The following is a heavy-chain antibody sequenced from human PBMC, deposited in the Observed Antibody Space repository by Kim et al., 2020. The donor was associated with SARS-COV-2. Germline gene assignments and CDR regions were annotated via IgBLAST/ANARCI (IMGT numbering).Heavy chain of an antibody. CDR2: T. J-gene: IGHJ4*02. Sequence: THYADCVKGRFTISRDNSKNPLYRQMNSLRAEDTAVYSCAKDPGTKFFDYWGQGTLATVSS. CDR3: AKDPGTKFFDY. V-gene: IGHV3-23*01.